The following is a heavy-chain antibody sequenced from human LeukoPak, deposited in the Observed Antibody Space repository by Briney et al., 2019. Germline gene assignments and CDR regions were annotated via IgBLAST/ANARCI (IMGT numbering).Heavy chain of an antibody. J-gene: IGHJ5*02. CDR2: ISGSGGST. D-gene: IGHD3-16*02. CDR1: GFTFSSYA. Sequence: GGSLRLSCAASGFTFSSYAMSWVRQAPGKGLEWVSAISGSGGSTYYADSVKGRFTVSRDNSKNTLYLQMNSLRAEDTGVYYCANPKTLWGSYPAWGQGTLVTVSS. V-gene: IGHV3-23*01. CDR3: ANPKTLWGSYPA.